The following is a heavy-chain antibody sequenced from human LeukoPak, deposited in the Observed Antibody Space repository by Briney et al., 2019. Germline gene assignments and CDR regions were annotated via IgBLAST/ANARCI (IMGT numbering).Heavy chain of an antibody. CDR1: GGSFSGYY. CDR3: ARVRGSYYGVRAFDI. V-gene: IGHV4-34*01. J-gene: IGHJ3*02. CDR2: INHSGST. Sequence: SETLSLTCAVYGGSFSGYYWSWLRQPPGKGLEWIGEINHSGSTNYNPSLTSRVTISVDTSKNQFSLTLSSVTAADTAVYYCARVRGSYYGVRAFDIWGQGTMATVSS. D-gene: IGHD1-26*01.